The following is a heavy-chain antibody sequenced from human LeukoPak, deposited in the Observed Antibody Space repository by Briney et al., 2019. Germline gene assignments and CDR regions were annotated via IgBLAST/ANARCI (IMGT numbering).Heavy chain of an antibody. CDR1: GGSISSGSYY. CDR2: IYTSGST. D-gene: IGHD3-22*01. Sequence: SQTLSLTCTVSGGSISSGSYYWSWIRQPAGKEREWIGHIYTSGSTNYNPSLKSRVTISVDTSKNQFSLKLSSVTAADTAVYYCAIFYYDSSGYYFDYWGQGTLVTVSS. CDR3: AIFYYDSSGYYFDY. J-gene: IGHJ4*02. V-gene: IGHV4-61*09.